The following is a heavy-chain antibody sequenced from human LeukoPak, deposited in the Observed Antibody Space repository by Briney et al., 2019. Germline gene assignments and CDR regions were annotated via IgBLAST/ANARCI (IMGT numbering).Heavy chain of an antibody. D-gene: IGHD1-26*01. V-gene: IGHV3-33*01. CDR2: IWYDGGDK. CDR1: GFTFSYYG. CDR3: ARVYSGGSYFGAAFDS. Sequence: GGSLRLSCAASGFTFSYYGMHWVRQAPGKGLEWMAVIWYDGGDKHYADSVKGRFTISRDVSNNTLYVQMSSLRADDTAMYYCARVYSGGSYFGAAFDSWGQGTLVTVSS. J-gene: IGHJ4*02.